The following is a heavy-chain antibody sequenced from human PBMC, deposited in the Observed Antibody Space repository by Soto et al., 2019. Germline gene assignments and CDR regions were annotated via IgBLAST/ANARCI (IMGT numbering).Heavy chain of an antibody. CDR3: TKDRAADGLYPVDF. CDR2: ITGNKGLI. CDR1: GFSFSTYA. V-gene: IGHV3-23*01. D-gene: IGHD2-15*01. J-gene: IGHJ4*02. Sequence: VQLLESGGGLVQPGGSLRLSCSASGFSFSTYAMNWVRQAPGGGLEWVAVITGNKGLIKYADSVKGRFTISRDNSQNVLYLQMSSLRAEDTAMYYCTKDRAADGLYPVDFWGQGTLVTVSS.